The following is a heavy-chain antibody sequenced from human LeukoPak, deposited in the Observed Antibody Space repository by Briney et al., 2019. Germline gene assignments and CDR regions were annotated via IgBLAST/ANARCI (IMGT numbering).Heavy chain of an antibody. D-gene: IGHD6-19*01. V-gene: IGHV4-39*01. CDR1: GDSISRTSYY. Sequence: PSETLSLTCTASGDSISRTSYYWGWIRQPPGKGLEWIGSIYYRGSTYYNPSLRSRVTISVDTPKNKFSLKLSSVTAADTAVYYCARPNIAVAGPHYYYGMDVWGQGTTVTVSS. J-gene: IGHJ6*02. CDR3: ARPNIAVAGPHYYYGMDV. CDR2: IYYRGST.